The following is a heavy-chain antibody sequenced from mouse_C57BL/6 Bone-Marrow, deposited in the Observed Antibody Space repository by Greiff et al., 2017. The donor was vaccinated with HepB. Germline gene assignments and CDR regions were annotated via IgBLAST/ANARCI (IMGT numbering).Heavy chain of an antibody. J-gene: IGHJ4*01. Sequence: VQLQQPGAELVMPGASVKLSCKASGYTFASYWMHWVKQRPGQGLEWIGEIDPSDSYTNYNQKFKGKSTLTVYKSSSTAYMQLSSLTSEDSAVYYCARPITTVVAPYAMDYWGQGTSVTVSS. D-gene: IGHD1-1*01. CDR1: GYTFASYW. V-gene: IGHV1-69*01. CDR2: IDPSDSYT. CDR3: ARPITTVVAPYAMDY.